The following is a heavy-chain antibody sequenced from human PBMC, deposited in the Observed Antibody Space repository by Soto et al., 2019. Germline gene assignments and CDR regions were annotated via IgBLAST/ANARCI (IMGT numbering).Heavy chain of an antibody. CDR1: GFTFSDAW. Sequence: PGGSLRLSCAASGFTFSDAWINWVRQAPGKGLEWVGRIKSKTDGGTTDYAAPVKGRFTISRDDSKNALYLQMNSLKTEDTAVNYCSTGRGYNRCFDYWGQRILGSGFS. J-gene: IGHJ4*02. CDR3: STGRGYNRCFDY. CDR2: IKSKTDGGTT. D-gene: IGHD1-1*01. V-gene: IGHV3-15*07.